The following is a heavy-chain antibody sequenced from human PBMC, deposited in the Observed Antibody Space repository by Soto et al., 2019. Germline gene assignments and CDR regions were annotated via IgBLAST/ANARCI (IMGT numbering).Heavy chain of an antibody. Sequence: ASVKVSCKASGYTFTSYGISWVRQAPGQGLEWMGWISAYNGNTNYAQKLQGRVTMTTDTSTSTAYMELRSLRSDDTAVYYCARDLSIRIAAAALVWFDPWGQGTLVTVSA. CDR1: GYTFTSYG. J-gene: IGHJ5*02. CDR3: ARDLSIRIAAAALVWFDP. D-gene: IGHD6-13*01. V-gene: IGHV1-18*01. CDR2: ISAYNGNT.